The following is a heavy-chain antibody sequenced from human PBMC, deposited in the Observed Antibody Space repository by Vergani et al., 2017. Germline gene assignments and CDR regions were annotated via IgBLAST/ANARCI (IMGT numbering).Heavy chain of an antibody. CDR1: GFSFGSYG. V-gene: IGHV3-30*18. CDR2: ISYDGSNK. CDR3: AKAPYQLPTSYYYYYMDV. J-gene: IGHJ6*03. D-gene: IGHD2-2*01. Sequence: QVQLVESGGNVVQSGTSLRLSCAASGFSFGSYGMHWVRQSPGKGLEWVAVISYDGSNKYYADSVKGRFTISRDNSKNTLYLQMNSLRAEDTAVYYCAKAPYQLPTSYYYYYMDVWGKGTTVTVSS.